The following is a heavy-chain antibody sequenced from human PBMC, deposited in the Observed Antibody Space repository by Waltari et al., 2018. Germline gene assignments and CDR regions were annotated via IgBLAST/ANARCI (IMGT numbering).Heavy chain of an antibody. CDR2: ISYDGSKK. Sequence: QVQLVESGGGVVQPGRSLRLSCAASGFTFSSYAMHWVRQAPGKGLEWVAVISYDGSKKYYADSGKGRFTISRDNSKNTLYLQMNSLRAEDTAVYYCARSFRGIGFDYWGQGTLVTVSS. CDR1: GFTFSSYA. CDR3: ARSFRGIGFDY. J-gene: IGHJ4*02. V-gene: IGHV3-30-3*01.